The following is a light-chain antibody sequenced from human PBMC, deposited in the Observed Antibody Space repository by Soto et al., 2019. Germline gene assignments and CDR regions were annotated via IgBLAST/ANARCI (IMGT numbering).Light chain of an antibody. Sequence: QSALTRPPSASGSPGQSVTISCTGTSSDVGGYNYVSWYQQHPGKAPKLIISEVSMRPSGVPDRFSGSKSGNAASLTVSGLQAEDEADYYCNSHAGSNNYVFGTGTKVTVL. CDR1: SSDVGGYNY. CDR2: EVS. CDR3: NSHAGSNNYV. J-gene: IGLJ1*01. V-gene: IGLV2-8*01.